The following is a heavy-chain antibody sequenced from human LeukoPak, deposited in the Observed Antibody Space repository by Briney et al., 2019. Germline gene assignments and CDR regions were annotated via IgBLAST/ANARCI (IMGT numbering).Heavy chain of an antibody. J-gene: IGHJ3*02. CDR1: GFTFDDYA. D-gene: IGHD1-26*01. CDR2: ISWNSGSI. V-gene: IGHV3-9*01. CDR3: AKDLVRELDASDI. Sequence: PGRSLRLSCAASGFTFDDYAMHWVRQAPGKGLEWVSGISWNSGSIGYADSVKGRFTISRDNAKNSLYLQMNSLRAEDTALYYCAKDLVRELDASDIWGQGTMVTVSS.